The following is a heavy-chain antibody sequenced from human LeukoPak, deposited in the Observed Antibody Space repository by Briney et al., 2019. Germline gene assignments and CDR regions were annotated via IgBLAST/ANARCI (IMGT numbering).Heavy chain of an antibody. CDR2: ISGSGGST. CDR3: AKTYSSSRAHYYYYYYMDV. J-gene: IGHJ6*03. D-gene: IGHD6-13*01. CDR1: GFSFSSFG. Sequence: GGTLRLSCAASGFSFSSFGMSWFRQAPRKGLEWVSGISGSGGSTYYADSVKGRFTISRDNSKNTLYLQMNSLRAEDTAVYYCAKTYSSSRAHYYYYYYMDVWGKGTTVTISS. V-gene: IGHV3-23*01.